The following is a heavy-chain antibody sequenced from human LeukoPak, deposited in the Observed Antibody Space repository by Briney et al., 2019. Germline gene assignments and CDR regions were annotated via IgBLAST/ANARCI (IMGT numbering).Heavy chain of an antibody. V-gene: IGHV3-23*01. Sequence: SGGSLRLSCAASGFTFSSYAMSWVRQAPGKGLEWVSAISGSGGSTYYADSVKGRFTISRDNSKNTLYLQMNSLRAEDTAVYYCARDFQDSGSYYEGYTAYWGQGTLVIVSS. CDR1: GFTFSSYA. CDR2: ISGSGGST. J-gene: IGHJ4*02. D-gene: IGHD1-26*01. CDR3: ARDFQDSGSYYEGYTAY.